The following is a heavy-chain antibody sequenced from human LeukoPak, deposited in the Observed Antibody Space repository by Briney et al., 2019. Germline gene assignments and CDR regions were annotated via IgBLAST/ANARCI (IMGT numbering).Heavy chain of an antibody. CDR1: GFTFSSYS. CDR3: ARDFLLGDYYDYVWGSYHFDY. CDR2: ISSSSSTI. J-gene: IGHJ4*02. D-gene: IGHD3-16*02. Sequence: PGGSLRLSCAASGFTFSSYSMNWVRQAPGKGLEWVSYISSSSSTIYYADSVKGRFTISRDNAKNSLYLQMNSLRAEDTAVYYCARDFLLGDYYDYVWGSYHFDYWGQGTLVTVSS. V-gene: IGHV3-48*01.